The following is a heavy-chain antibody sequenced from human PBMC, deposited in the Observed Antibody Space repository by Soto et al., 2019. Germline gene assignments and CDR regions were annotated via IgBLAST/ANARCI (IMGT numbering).Heavy chain of an antibody. CDR1: GFTFSSYG. V-gene: IGHV3-33*01. CDR2: IWYDGSNK. CDR3: ARGPQNSYGMDV. Sequence: GGSLRLSCAASGFTFSSYGMHWVRQAPGKGLEGVAVIWYDGSNKYYADSVKGRFTISRDNSKNTLYLQMNSLRAEDTAVYYCARGPQNSYGMDVWGQGTTVTVSS. J-gene: IGHJ6*02.